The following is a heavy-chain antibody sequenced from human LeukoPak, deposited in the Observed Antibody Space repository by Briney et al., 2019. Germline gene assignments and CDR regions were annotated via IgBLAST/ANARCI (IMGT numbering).Heavy chain of an antibody. J-gene: IGHJ4*02. CDR1: GFTFNSYA. Sequence: GGSLRLSCAASGFTFNSYAMSWVRQAPGKGLEWVSGISGSGGNTYYADSVRGRFTISRDNSRNTLYLQMNSLTAEDTALYYCAKSRGYSNTSPFDYWGQGTLVAVSS. D-gene: IGHD5-12*01. CDR3: AKSRGYSNTSPFDY. CDR2: ISGSGGNT. V-gene: IGHV3-23*01.